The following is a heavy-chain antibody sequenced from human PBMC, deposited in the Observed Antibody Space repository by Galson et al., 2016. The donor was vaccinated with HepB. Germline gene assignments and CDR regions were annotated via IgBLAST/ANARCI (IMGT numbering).Heavy chain of an antibody. CDR3: TRLGSNHGYYYYYYYMDV. CDR2: IYYSGST. CDR1: GGSISSSSYY. Sequence: ETLSLTCTVSGGSISSSSYYWGWIRQPPGKGLEWIGSIYYSGSTYYNPSLKSRVTISVDTSKNQFSLKLSSVTAADTAVYYCTRLGSNHGYYYYYYYMDVWGKGTTVTVSS. J-gene: IGHJ6*03. D-gene: IGHD5-24*01. V-gene: IGHV4-39*01.